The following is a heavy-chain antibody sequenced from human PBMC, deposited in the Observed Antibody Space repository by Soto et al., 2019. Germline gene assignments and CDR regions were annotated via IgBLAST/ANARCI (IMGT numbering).Heavy chain of an antibody. CDR2: IWYDASNK. D-gene: IGHD6-13*01. Sequence: QVQLVESGGGVVQPGRSLRLSCAASGFTFSSNGMHWVRQAPGKGLEWVATIWYDASNKYYADSVKGRFTISRDNSKNTLYVQMNTLRAEDTAVYYCAKEGNMGSSRWYYFDYWGQGTLVTVSS. J-gene: IGHJ4*02. V-gene: IGHV3-33*06. CDR3: AKEGNMGSSRWYYFDY. CDR1: GFTFSSNG.